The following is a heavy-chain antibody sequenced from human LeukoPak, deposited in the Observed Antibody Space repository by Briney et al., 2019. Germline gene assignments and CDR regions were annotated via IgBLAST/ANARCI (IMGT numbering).Heavy chain of an antibody. CDR2: INSDGSST. CDR1: GFTFGGYW. J-gene: IGHJ4*02. CDR3: ARGGGYSYGPTDY. V-gene: IGHV3-74*01. Sequence: GGSLRLSCAASGFTFGGYWMHWVRQAPGKGLVWVSRINSDGSSTSYADSVKGRFTISRDNAKNTLYLQMNSLRAEDTAVYYCARGGGYSYGPTDYWGQGTLVTVSS. D-gene: IGHD5-18*01.